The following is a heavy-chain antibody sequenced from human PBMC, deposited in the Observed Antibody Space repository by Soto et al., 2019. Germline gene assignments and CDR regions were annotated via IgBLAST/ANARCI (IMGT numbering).Heavy chain of an antibody. D-gene: IGHD2-15*01. V-gene: IGHV3-33*01. Sequence: GGSLRLSCAASGFTFSSYGMHWVRQAPGKGLEWVAVIWYDGSNKYYADSVKGRFTISRDNSKNTLYLQMNSLRAEDTAVYYCARDSFVSPVVAATPSDWYFDLWGRGTLVTVSS. J-gene: IGHJ2*01. CDR1: GFTFSSYG. CDR2: IWYDGSNK. CDR3: ARDSFVSPVVAATPSDWYFDL.